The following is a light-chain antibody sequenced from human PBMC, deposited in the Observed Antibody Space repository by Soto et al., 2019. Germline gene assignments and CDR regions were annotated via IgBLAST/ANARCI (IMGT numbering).Light chain of an antibody. J-gene: IGKJ5*01. V-gene: IGKV3-15*01. CDR3: QQHSNWPPIT. CDR1: QSVSSN. CDR2: GAS. Sequence: EIVMTQSPATLSVSPGERATLSCRASQSVSSNLAWYQQKPGQAPRLLIYGASTRATGIPGRFSGSGSGTDFTLTISSLEPEDFAVYYCQQHSNWPPITFGQGTRLEI.